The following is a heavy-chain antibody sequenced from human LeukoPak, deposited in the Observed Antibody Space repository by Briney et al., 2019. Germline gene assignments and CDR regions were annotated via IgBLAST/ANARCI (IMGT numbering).Heavy chain of an antibody. J-gene: IGHJ6*02. D-gene: IGHD3-16*02. V-gene: IGHV3-33*01. CDR3: ARERYELSTPYGMDV. CDR1: GFTFSTYG. CDR2: IWYDGSNK. Sequence: GGSLRLSCAASGFTFSTYGMHWVRQAPGKGLEWVAVIWYDGSNKYYADSVKGRFTISRDNSKNTLYLQMNSLRAEDTAVNYCARERYELSTPYGMDVWGQGTTVTVSS.